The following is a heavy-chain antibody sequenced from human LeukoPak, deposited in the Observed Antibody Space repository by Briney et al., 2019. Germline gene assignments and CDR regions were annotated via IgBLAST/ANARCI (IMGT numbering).Heavy chain of an antibody. CDR3: ARDLGEGLLWFGELPADY. V-gene: IGHV1-18*04. J-gene: IGHJ4*02. Sequence: ASVKVSCKASGYTFTSYGISWVRQAPGQGLEWMGWISAYNGNTNYAQKLQGRVTMTTDTSTSTAYMELRSLRSDDTAVYYCARDLGEGLLWFGELPADYWGQGTPVTVSS. CDR1: GYTFTSYG. CDR2: ISAYNGNT. D-gene: IGHD3-10*01.